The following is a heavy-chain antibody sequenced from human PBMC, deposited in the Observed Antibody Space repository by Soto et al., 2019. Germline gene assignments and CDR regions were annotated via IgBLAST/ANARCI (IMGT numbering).Heavy chain of an antibody. CDR2: IDPSDSYT. D-gene: IGHD3-10*01. V-gene: IGHV5-10-1*01. CDR3: ASPTYFYGSGSYWPYYYYGMDV. CDR1: GYSFTSYW. Sequence: GESLKISCKGSGYSFTSYWISWVRQMPGKGLEWMGRIDPSDSYTNYSPYFQGHVTISADKSISTAYLQWSSLKASDTAMYYCASPTYFYGSGSYWPYYYYGMDVWGQGTTVTVSS. J-gene: IGHJ6*02.